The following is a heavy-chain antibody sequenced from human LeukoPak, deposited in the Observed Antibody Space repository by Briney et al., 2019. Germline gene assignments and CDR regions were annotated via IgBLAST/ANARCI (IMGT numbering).Heavy chain of an antibody. Sequence: PSETLSLTCTVSGGSISSGGYYWSWIRQHPGKGLEWIGYIYYSGSTYYNPSLKSGVTISVDTSKNQFSLKLSSVTAADTAVYYCARVGDCSSTSCYTRYYYYYMDVWGKGTTVTVSS. CDR1: GGSISSGGYY. J-gene: IGHJ6*03. D-gene: IGHD2-2*02. V-gene: IGHV4-31*03. CDR3: ARVGDCSSTSCYTRYYYYYMDV. CDR2: IYYSGST.